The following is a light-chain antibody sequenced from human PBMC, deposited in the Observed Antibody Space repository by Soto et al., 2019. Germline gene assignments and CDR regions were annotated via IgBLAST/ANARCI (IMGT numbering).Light chain of an antibody. CDR1: SSDIGAYNY. J-gene: IGLJ1*01. Sequence: QSALTQPASVSGSPGQSITISCTGSSSDIGAYNYVSWFQQYPGKAPKLIISEVSNRPSGVSNRFSGSKSGTAASLTISGLQTEDEADYFCSSFTTDWTHVFGT. CDR2: EVS. CDR3: SSFTTDWTHV. V-gene: IGLV2-14*01.